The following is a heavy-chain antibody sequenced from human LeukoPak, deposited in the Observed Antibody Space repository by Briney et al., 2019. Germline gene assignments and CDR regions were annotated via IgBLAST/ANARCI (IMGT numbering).Heavy chain of an antibody. J-gene: IGHJ4*02. CDR3: ARDLGYTSGSYGDF. CDR2: ISAYNGNT. Sequence: ASVKVSCKASGYTFATYGISWVRQAPGQGLEWMGWISAYNGNTNYAQSLQGRVTMTTDTSTNTASMELRGLESDDTAVYYCARDLGYTSGSYGDFWGQGTLVTVSS. V-gene: IGHV1-18*01. CDR1: GYTFATYG. D-gene: IGHD3-10*01.